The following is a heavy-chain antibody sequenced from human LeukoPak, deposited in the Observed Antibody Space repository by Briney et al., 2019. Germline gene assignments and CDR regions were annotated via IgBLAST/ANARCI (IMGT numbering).Heavy chain of an antibody. D-gene: IGHD3-22*01. V-gene: IGHV1-69*13. CDR2: IIPIFGSG. Sequence: SVKVSCKASGGTFSSYPISWVRQAPGQGLEWMGGIIPIFGSGNYAQKFQGRVTITADESTSTAYMELSSLRSEDTAVYYCTRGFYDSIIGSEYYLDYWGQGTLVTVSS. CDR1: GGTFSSYP. CDR3: TRGFYDSIIGSEYYLDY. J-gene: IGHJ4*02.